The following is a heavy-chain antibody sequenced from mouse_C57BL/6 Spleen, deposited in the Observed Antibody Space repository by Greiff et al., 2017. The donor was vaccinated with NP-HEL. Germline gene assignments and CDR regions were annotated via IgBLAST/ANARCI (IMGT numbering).Heavy chain of an antibody. D-gene: IGHD1-1*01. Sequence: VQLQQSGAELVRPGASVTLSCKASGYTFTDYEMHWVKQTPVHGLEWIGAIDPETGGTAYNQKFKGKAILTADKSSSTAYMELRSLTSEDSAVYYCTRTTTVVATCDYWGQGTTLTVSS. CDR2: IDPETGGT. CDR1: GYTFTDYE. J-gene: IGHJ2*01. CDR3: TRTTTVVATCDY. V-gene: IGHV1-15*01.